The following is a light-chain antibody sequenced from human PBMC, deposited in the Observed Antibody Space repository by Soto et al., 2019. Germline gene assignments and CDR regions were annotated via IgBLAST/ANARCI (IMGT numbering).Light chain of an antibody. CDR1: QDISNY. Sequence: DIQMTQSPSSLSASVGDRVTITCQASQDISNYLNWYQQKPGKVPKLLIYDASNLETGVPSRFSGSGSGTDFTFTISSLQPEDIATYYCQQYDNLGLTFGGGTKVDIK. CDR3: QQYDNLGLT. V-gene: IGKV1-33*01. J-gene: IGKJ4*01. CDR2: DAS.